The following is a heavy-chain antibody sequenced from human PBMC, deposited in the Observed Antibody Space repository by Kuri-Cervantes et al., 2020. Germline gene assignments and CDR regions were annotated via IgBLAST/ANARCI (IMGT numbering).Heavy chain of an antibody. CDR3: GRDGGSIEY. V-gene: IGHV3-74*01. Sequence: GESLKISCAASGFTFSNYWMYWVRQAPGKGLVWVSRINSDGSSTSYADSVKGRFTISRDNAKNTLYLQMSSLRAEDTAVYHCGRDGGSIEYWGQGTLVTVSS. CDR1: GFTFSNYW. D-gene: IGHD3-16*01. J-gene: IGHJ4*02. CDR2: INSDGSST.